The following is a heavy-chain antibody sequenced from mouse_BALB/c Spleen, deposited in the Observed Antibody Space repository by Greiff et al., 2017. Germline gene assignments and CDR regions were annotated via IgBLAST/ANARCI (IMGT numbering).Heavy chain of an antibody. CDR1: GFTFTDYY. D-gene: IGHD1-1*01. CDR2: IRNKANGYTT. V-gene: IGHV7-3*02. J-gene: IGHJ2*01. Sequence: EVQLVESGGGLVQPGGSLRLSCATSGFTFTDYYMSWVRQPPGKALEWLGFIRNKANGYTTEYSASVKGRFTISRDNSQSILYLQMNTLRAEDSATYYCARDIDYYGSSFFDYWGQGTTLTVSS. CDR3: ARDIDYYGSSFFDY.